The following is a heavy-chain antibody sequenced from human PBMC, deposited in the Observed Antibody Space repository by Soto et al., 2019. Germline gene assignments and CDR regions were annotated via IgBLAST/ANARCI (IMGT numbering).Heavy chain of an antibody. J-gene: IGHJ6*02. CDR1: GFTFDGYA. Sequence: GGSLRLSCAASGFTFDGYAMHWVRQAPGKGLEWVSGISWNSGSIGYADSVKGRFTISRDNAKNSLYLQMNSLRAEDTALYYCVKDTGDIVLVPAAPTRLGMDVWGQGTTVTVSS. CDR2: ISWNSGSI. D-gene: IGHD2-2*01. CDR3: VKDTGDIVLVPAAPTRLGMDV. V-gene: IGHV3-9*01.